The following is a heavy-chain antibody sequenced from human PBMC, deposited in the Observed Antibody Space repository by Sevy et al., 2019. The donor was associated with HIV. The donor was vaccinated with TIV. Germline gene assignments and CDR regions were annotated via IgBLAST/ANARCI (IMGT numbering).Heavy chain of an antibody. D-gene: IGHD2-15*01. CDR1: GFTFSDYY. J-gene: IGHJ4*02. V-gene: IGHV3-11*04. CDR3: ARGCSGGSCQG. Sequence: GGALRLSCAASGFTFSDYYMTWIRQAPGKGLEWVSYISSSGSTIYYADTVKGRFTIPRDNAKNSLYLQMTSLRAEDTAVYYCARGCSGGSCQGWGQGTLVTVSS. CDR2: ISSSGSTI.